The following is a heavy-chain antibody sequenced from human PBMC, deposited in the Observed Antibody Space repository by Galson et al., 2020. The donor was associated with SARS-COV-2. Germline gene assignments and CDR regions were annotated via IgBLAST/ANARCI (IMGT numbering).Heavy chain of an antibody. J-gene: IGHJ3*02. D-gene: IGHD3-22*01. CDR2: IYYSGST. V-gene: IGHV4-31*03. Sequence: ETSETLSLTCTVSGGSISSGGYYWSWIRQHPGKGLEWIGYIYYSGSTYYHPSLKSRVTISVDTSKNQFSLKLSSVTAADTAVYYCARVRTTMIVVVITSDAFDIWGQGTMVTVSS. CDR3: ARVRTTMIVVVITSDAFDI. CDR1: GGSISSGGYY.